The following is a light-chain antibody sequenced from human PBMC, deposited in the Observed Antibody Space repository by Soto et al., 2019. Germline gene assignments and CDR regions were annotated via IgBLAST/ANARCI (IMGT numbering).Light chain of an antibody. CDR1: QSVSSSF. J-gene: IGKJ1*01. CDR2: GAS. CDR3: QQYVSSPWA. V-gene: IGKV3-20*01. Sequence: EIVLAQSPGTLSLSPGESATLSCRASQSVSSSFLAWYQQKAGQAPRLLIYGASRRATGIPDRFSGSGSGTDFTHTISRLGPEDFAVYYCQQYVSSPWAFGQGTKVEI.